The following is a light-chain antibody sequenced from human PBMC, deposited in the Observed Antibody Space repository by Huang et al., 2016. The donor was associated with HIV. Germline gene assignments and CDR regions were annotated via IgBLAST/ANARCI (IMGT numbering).Light chain of an antibody. J-gene: IGKJ4*01. CDR3: QQYYSAPSLT. Sequence: DIVMTQSPDSLAVSLGERATINCKSSQTVLYSSNNRNYLAWYQQKPGQPPTLLLYWAATRASGVPARFSGSGSGTDFTRTISSLQAEDVAVYYCQQYYSAPSLTFGGGTKVAIK. CDR2: WAA. V-gene: IGKV4-1*01. CDR1: QTVLYSSNNRNY.